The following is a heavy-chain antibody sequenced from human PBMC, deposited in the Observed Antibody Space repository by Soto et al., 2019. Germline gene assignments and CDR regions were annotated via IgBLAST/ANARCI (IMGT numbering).Heavy chain of an antibody. J-gene: IGHJ4*02. V-gene: IGHV4-4*02. CDR3: AREGQSIAVVDQGPRHFDY. Sequence: SETLSHTCAVSGGSISSSNWWSWVRQPPGKGLEWIGEIYHSGSTNYNPSLKSRVTISVDKSKNQFSLKLSSVTAADTAVYYFAREGQSIAVVDQGPRHFDYWGQVTLVTVSS. D-gene: IGHD6-19*01. CDR2: IYHSGST. CDR1: GGSISSSNW.